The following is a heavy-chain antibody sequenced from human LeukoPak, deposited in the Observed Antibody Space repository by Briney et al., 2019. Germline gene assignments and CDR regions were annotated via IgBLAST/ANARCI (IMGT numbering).Heavy chain of an antibody. V-gene: IGHV1-69*13. Sequence: SVKVSCKASGGTFSSYAISWVRQAPGQGLEWMGGIIPIFGTANCAQKFQGRVTITADESTSTAYMELSSLRSEDTAVYYCARADYGDYTRAFDIWGQGTMVTVSS. J-gene: IGHJ3*02. CDR2: IIPIFGTA. CDR3: ARADYGDYTRAFDI. D-gene: IGHD4-17*01. CDR1: GGTFSSYA.